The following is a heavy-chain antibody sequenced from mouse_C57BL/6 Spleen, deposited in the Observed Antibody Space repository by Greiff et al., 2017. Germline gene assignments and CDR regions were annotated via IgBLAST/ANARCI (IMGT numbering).Heavy chain of an antibody. CDR3: AREKDSYYEGAWFAY. V-gene: IGHV5-4*01. Sequence: EVHLVESGGGLVKPGGSLKLSCAASGFTFSSYAMSWVRQTPEKRLEWVATISDGGSYTSYPDNVKGRFTISRDNAKNNLYLQMSHLKSEDTAMYYCAREKDSYYEGAWFAYWGQGTLVTVSA. CDR2: ISDGGSYT. J-gene: IGHJ3*01. CDR1: GFTFSSYA. D-gene: IGHD1-1*01.